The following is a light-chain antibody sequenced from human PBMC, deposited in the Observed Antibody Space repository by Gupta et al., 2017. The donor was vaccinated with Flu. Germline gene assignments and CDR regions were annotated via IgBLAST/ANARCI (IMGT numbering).Light chain of an antibody. CDR2: GAS. CDR3: QQYNNWPPHT. CDR1: QSVSSN. J-gene: IGKJ2*01. Sequence: ATLSVSPGERATLSCRASQSVSSNLAWYQQKPGQAPRLLIYGASTRATGIPARFSGSGSGTEFTLTISSLQSEDFAVYYCQQYNNWPPHTFGQGTKLEI. V-gene: IGKV3-15*01.